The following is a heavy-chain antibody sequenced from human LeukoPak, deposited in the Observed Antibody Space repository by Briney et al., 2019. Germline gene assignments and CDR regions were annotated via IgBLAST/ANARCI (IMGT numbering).Heavy chain of an antibody. CDR3: ARDGTTNSY. V-gene: IGHV4-61*02. CDR2: IYTSGST. J-gene: IGHJ4*02. Sequence: SETLSLTCTVSGGSISSGSYYWSWIRQPAGKGLEWIGRIYTSGSTNYNPSLKSRVTISVDTSKNQFSLKLSSVTAADTAVYYCARDGTTNSYWGQGTLVTVSS. CDR1: GGSISSGSYY. D-gene: IGHD4-17*01.